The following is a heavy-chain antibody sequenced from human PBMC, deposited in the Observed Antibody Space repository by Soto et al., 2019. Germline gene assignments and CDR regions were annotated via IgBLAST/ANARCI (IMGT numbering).Heavy chain of an antibody. V-gene: IGHV1-18*04. CDR1: GYTFTSYG. Sequence: QVQLVQSGAEVKKPGASVKVSCKASGYTFTSYGISWVRQAPGQGLEWMGWISAYNGNTNYAQKLQGRVTMTTDTSTSTAYMELRSLRSDDTAVYYCARDREYSSSVEGVYDILTGYQPYYFDYWGQGTLVTVSS. D-gene: IGHD3-9*01. CDR2: ISAYNGNT. J-gene: IGHJ4*02. CDR3: ARDREYSSSVEGVYDILTGYQPYYFDY.